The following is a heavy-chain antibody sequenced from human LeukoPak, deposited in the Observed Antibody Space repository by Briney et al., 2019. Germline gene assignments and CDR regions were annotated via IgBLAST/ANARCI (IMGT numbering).Heavy chain of an antibody. D-gene: IGHD6-19*01. Sequence: GGSLRLSCAASGFTFSSYSMNWVRQAPGKGLEWVSYISSSSSTIYYADPVKGRFTISRDNAKNSLYLQMNSLRAEDTAVYYCARSLWPGVAVAANDYWGQGTLVTVSS. V-gene: IGHV3-48*01. CDR1: GFTFSSYS. CDR3: ARSLWPGVAVAANDY. CDR2: ISSSSSTI. J-gene: IGHJ4*02.